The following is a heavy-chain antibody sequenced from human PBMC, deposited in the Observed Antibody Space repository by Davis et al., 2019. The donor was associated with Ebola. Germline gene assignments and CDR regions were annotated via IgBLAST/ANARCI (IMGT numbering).Heavy chain of an antibody. CDR2: INSDGSST. V-gene: IGHV3-74*01. CDR1: GFTFSSYW. D-gene: IGHD3-10*01. Sequence: GESLKIPCAASGFTFSSYWMHWVRQAPGKGLVWVSRINSDGSSTSYADSVKGRFTISRDNAKNTLYLQMNSLRAEDTAVYYCARAEITMVRGVIIRRFDYWGQGTLVTVSS. J-gene: IGHJ4*02. CDR3: ARAEITMVRGVIIRRFDY.